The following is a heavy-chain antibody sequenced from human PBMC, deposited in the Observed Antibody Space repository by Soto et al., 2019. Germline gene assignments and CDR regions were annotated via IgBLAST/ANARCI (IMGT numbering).Heavy chain of an antibody. J-gene: IGHJ5*02. V-gene: IGHV1-2*04. CDR2: INPNSGGT. CDR1: GYTFTGYY. CDR3: ARDGKVVPAADNWFDP. D-gene: IGHD2-2*01. Sequence: ASVKVSCKASGYTFTGYYMHWVRQAPGHGLEWMGWINPNSGGTNYAQKFQGWVTMTRDTSISTAYMELSRLRSDDTAVYYCARDGKVVPAADNWFDPWGQGTLVTVSS.